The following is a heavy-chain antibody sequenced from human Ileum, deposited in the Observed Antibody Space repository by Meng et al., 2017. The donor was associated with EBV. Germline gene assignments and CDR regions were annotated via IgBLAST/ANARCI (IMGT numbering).Heavy chain of an antibody. CDR3: SRDLVGSDDY. CDR2: INENGATT. Sequence: EVQVVGSGGALVRPGGALRLSCAASGFTFSSYWMHWVRQVPGKRLVWVSRINENGATTTYADSVRGRFTIFRDNAKNTLYLQMNSLRAEDTAVYYCSRDLVGSDDYWGQGTLVTVSS. D-gene: IGHD6-6*01. J-gene: IGHJ4*02. CDR1: GFTFSSYW. V-gene: IGHV3-74*01.